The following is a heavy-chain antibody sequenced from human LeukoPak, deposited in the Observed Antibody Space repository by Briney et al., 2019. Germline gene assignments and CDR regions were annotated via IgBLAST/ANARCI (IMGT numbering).Heavy chain of an antibody. CDR1: GGSISSSSYY. Sequence: PSETLSLTCTVSGGSISSSSYYWGWIRQPPGKGLEWIGSIYYSGSTYYNPSLKSRVTISVDTSKNQFSLKLSSVTAADTAVYYCERHPKLDYGSGSYTDYWGQGTLVTVSS. V-gene: IGHV4-39*01. D-gene: IGHD3-10*01. CDR3: ERHPKLDYGSGSYTDY. J-gene: IGHJ4*02. CDR2: IYYSGST.